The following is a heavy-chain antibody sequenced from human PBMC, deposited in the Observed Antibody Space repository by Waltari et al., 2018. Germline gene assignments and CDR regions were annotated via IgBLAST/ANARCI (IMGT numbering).Heavy chain of an antibody. CDR1: GFTFSSYS. D-gene: IGHD1-1*01. CDR3: ARVRPGYFDY. J-gene: IGHJ4*02. CDR2: MSSNGSSI. V-gene: IGHV3-48*04. Sequence: EVQLVESGGGLVQPGGSLRLSCAASGFTFSSYSMMWVRQAPGKGLGWVSYMSSNGSSIYYADSVMGRFTIARDNAKDSLYLQMNSLRAEDTAVYYCARVRPGYFDYWGQGTLVTVSS.